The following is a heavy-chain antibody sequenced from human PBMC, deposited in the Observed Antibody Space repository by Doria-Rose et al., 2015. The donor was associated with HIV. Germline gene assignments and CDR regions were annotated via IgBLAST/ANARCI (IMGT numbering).Heavy chain of an antibody. CDR2: IFSDEER. V-gene: IGHV2-26*01. Sequence: QITLKESGPVLVKPTETLTLTCTVSGVSLSSPGMGVSWIRQPPGKALEWLANIFSDEERSYKTSLQSRLTISRVTSKSQVVLTMTDMDPVDTATYYCARIKSSRWYHKYYFDFWGQGTLVIVS. J-gene: IGHJ4*02. CDR3: ARIKSSRWYHKYYFDF. D-gene: IGHD6-13*01. CDR1: GVSLSSPGMG.